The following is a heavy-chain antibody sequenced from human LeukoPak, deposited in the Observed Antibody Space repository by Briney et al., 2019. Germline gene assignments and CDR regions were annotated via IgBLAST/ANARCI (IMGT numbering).Heavy chain of an antibody. CDR1: GFTFGDYA. D-gene: IGHD6-13*01. CDR2: IRSKAYGGTT. Sequence: GGSLRLSCTASGFTFGDYAMSWFRQAPGKGLEWVGFIRSKAYGGTTEYAASAKGRFTISRDDSKSIAYLQMNSLKTEDTAVYYCTRETTDSSSWPNNWFDPWGQGTLVTVSS. V-gene: IGHV3-49*03. CDR3: TRETTDSSSWPNNWFDP. J-gene: IGHJ5*02.